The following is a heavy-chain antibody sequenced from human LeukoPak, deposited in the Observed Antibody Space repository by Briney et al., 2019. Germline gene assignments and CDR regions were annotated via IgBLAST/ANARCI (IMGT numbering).Heavy chain of an antibody. Sequence: ASVKVSCKASGYTFTNYYMHWVRQAPGHGLEWMGIISPSGGSTTYAQKFQGRVTMTRDMSTSTVSMELSSLRSEDTAVYYCARGSSRSPRDCFDPWGQGTLVTVSS. CDR3: ARGSSRSPRDCFDP. CDR2: ISPSGGST. V-gene: IGHV1-46*01. CDR1: GYTFTNYY. D-gene: IGHD2-2*01. J-gene: IGHJ5*02.